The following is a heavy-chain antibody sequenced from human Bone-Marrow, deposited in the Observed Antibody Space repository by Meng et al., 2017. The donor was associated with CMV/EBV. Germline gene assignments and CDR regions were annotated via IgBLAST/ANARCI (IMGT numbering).Heavy chain of an antibody. CDR2: ISGSNRYI. Sequence: GGSLRLSCAASGFTVSSYSLNWVRQSPGKGLEWVSSISGSNRYINYAESVRGRFTVSRDNAKNSLSLQMNSLRGDDTAVYYCTRVDCSGPSCHLRPFDIWGQGTMVTVSS. CDR1: GFTVSSYS. D-gene: IGHD2-2*01. CDR3: TRVDCSGPSCHLRPFDI. J-gene: IGHJ3*02. V-gene: IGHV3-21*06.